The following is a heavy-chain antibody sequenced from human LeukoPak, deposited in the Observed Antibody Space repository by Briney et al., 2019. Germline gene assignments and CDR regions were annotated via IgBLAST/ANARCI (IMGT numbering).Heavy chain of an antibody. CDR2: MNPNSGNT. Sequence: TFXXXXINWVRQATGQGLEWMGWMNPNSGNTGYAQKFQGRVTMTRNTSISTAYMELSSLRSEDTAVYYCARTTIFGVVITYYYGMDVWGQGTTVTVSS. V-gene: IGHV1-8*01. CDR1: TFXXXX. J-gene: IGHJ6*02. D-gene: IGHD3-3*01. CDR3: ARTTIFGVVITYYYGMDV.